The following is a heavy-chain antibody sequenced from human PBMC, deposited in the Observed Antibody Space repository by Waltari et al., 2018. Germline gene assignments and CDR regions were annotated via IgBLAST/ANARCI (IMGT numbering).Heavy chain of an antibody. Sequence: QMQLQESGPGLVKPSETLSLTCTVPGASIGRYHWPWIRQPAGKTLEWIGRIYTSGATNYNPSLDSRVTISVDESKNQFSLRLTSVTAADTAVYYCAKDEMLLRNFDVWGQGILVTVSS. D-gene: IGHD3-9*01. J-gene: IGHJ4*02. CDR3: AKDEMLLRNFDV. V-gene: IGHV4-4*07. CDR1: GASIGRYH. CDR2: IYTSGAT.